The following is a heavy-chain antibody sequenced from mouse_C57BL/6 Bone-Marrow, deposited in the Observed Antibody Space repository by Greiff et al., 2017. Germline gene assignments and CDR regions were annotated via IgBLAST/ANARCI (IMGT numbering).Heavy chain of an antibody. CDR2: INPYNGGT. Sequence: VQLQQSGPVLVKPGASVKMSCKASGYTFTDYYMNWVKQSHGKSLEWIGVINPYNGGTSYNQKFKGKATLTVDKSSSTAYMELNSLTSEDSAVYYCARARAYYYGSSWFAYWGKGTLVTVSA. J-gene: IGHJ3*01. CDR1: GYTFTDYY. D-gene: IGHD1-1*01. CDR3: ARARAYYYGSSWFAY. V-gene: IGHV1-19*01.